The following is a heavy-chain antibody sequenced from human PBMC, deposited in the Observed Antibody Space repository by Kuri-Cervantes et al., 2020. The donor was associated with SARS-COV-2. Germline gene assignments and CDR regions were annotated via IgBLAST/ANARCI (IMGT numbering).Heavy chain of an antibody. J-gene: IGHJ5*02. V-gene: IGHV4-61*05. CDR1: GGSISSSSYY. D-gene: IGHD3-3*01. Sequence: SETLSLTCTVSGGSISSSSYYWGWIRQPPGKGLEWIGYIYYSGSTNYNPSLKSRVTISVDTSKNQFSLKLSSVTAADTAVYYCARQVYDFWSGYSEKEHNWFDPWGQGTLVTVSS. CDR2: IYYSGST. CDR3: ARQVYDFWSGYSEKEHNWFDP.